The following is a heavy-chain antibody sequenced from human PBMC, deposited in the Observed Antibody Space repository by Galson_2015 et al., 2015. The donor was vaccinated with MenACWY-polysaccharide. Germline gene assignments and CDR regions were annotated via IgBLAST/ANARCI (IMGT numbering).Heavy chain of an antibody. Sequence: SLRLSCAASGFTFSSYSMNWVRQAPGKGLEWVSYITSSSGTIYHADSVKGRFTISRDNAKNSLYLQMNSLRVEDTGVYYCARGGGSYQYFDYWGQGILVTVSA. D-gene: IGHD1-26*01. J-gene: IGHJ4*02. V-gene: IGHV3-48*01. CDR1: GFTFSSYS. CDR3: ARGGGSYQYFDY. CDR2: ITSSSGTI.